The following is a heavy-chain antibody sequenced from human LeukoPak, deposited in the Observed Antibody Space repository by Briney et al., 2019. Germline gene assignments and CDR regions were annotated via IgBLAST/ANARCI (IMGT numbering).Heavy chain of an antibody. CDR3: AKETFGGVISDDY. V-gene: IGHV3-30*04. CDR2: ISYDGSNK. D-gene: IGHD3-16*02. CDR1: GFTFSSYA. Sequence: GGSLRLSCAASGFTFSSYAMHWVRQAPGKGLEWVAVISYDGSNKYYADSVKGRFTISRDNSKNTLYLQMNSLRAEDTAVYYCAKETFGGVISDDYWGQGTLVTVSS. J-gene: IGHJ4*02.